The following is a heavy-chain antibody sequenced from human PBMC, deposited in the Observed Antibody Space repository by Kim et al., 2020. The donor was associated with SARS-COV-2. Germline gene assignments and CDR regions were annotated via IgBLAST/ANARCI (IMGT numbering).Heavy chain of an antibody. CDR2: ITYDGSEA. V-gene: IGHV3-30*18. CDR3: AKSSAGASLAA. Sequence: GGSLRLSCVGSGFNFSDYAIHWVRQAPGMGLEWVAVITYDGSEAFYADSVKGRFAISRDNSETTVYLQIHSLRSEDTAFYYCAKSSAGASLAAWGLGTPV. CDR1: GFNFSDYA. J-gene: IGHJ5*02. D-gene: IGHD1-26*01.